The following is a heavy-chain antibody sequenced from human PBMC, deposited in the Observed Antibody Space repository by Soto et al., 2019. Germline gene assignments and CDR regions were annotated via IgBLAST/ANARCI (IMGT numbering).Heavy chain of an antibody. CDR2: IYYSGST. D-gene: IGHD2-8*01. Sequence: SETLSLTCTVSGCSISSSSYYWGWILQPPGKGLEWIGSIYYSGSTYYNPSLKSRVTISVDTSKNQFSLKLSSVTAADTAVYYCSMDGMVYAIGYYYGRHVSGQGTTLT. V-gene: IGHV4-39*01. CDR1: GCSISSSSYY. J-gene: IGHJ6*02. CDR3: SMDGMVYAIGYYYGRHV.